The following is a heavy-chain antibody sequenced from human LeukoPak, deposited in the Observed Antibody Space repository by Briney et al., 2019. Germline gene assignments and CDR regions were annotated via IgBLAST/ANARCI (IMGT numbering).Heavy chain of an antibody. J-gene: IGHJ4*02. CDR2: IIPIFGTA. CDR3: ARDAAYCGGDCYSRGQFDY. D-gene: IGHD2-21*02. Sequence: RISCQGSGYSLTSYWISWVRQAPGQGLEWMGGIIPIFGTANYAQKFQGRVTITADESTSTAYMELSSLRSEDTAVYYCARDAAYCGGDCYSRGQFDYWGQGTLVTVSS. CDR1: GYSLTSYW. V-gene: IGHV1-69*01.